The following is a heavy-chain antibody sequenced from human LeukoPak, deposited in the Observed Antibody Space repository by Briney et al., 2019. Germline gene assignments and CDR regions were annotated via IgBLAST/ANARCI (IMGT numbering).Heavy chain of an antibody. D-gene: IGHD3-3*01. CDR2: IYYSGST. CDR3: ARYYEFWSGYSCDF. Sequence: SETLSLSCTVSGCSFSGYYWSWVRQPPGKGLEWIGYIYYSGSTNYNPSLKSRVTMSVHPPKHQFSLKLSSTTPADTAVYYCARYYEFWSGYSCDFWGQGTLVTVSS. V-gene: IGHV4-59*01. CDR1: GCSFSGYY. J-gene: IGHJ4*02.